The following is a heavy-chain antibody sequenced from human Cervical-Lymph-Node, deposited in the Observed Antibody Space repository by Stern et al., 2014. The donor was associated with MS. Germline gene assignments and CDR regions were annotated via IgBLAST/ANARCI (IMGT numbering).Heavy chain of an antibody. J-gene: IGHJ4*02. D-gene: IGHD5-12*01. CDR2: IFPRDSNT. CDR1: GYLFDDYW. CDR3: ARSPATPSGYDRFDY. V-gene: IGHV5-51*03. Sequence: VQLVESGAEVKKPGESLKISCEASGYLFDDYWIGWVRQMSGRGLELVAIIFPRDSNTRYSPSVQGQVTISAAKSIRTPYLQRSTLKASDTAMYSCARSPATPSGYDRFDYWGQGALVTVSS.